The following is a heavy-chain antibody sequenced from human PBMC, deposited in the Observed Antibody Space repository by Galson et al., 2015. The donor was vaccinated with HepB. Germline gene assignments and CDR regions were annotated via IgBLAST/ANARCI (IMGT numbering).Heavy chain of an antibody. CDR3: AREREWDHPGRGRYFDY. V-gene: IGHV1-2*02. J-gene: IGHJ4*02. D-gene: IGHD1-26*01. Sequence: SVRVSCKASGFTFTGYYMHWVRQAPGQGLEWVGWINRNSGGTNYAQKFQGRVTMTRDTSISTAYMELSRLRTEDTAVYYCAREREWDHPGRGRYFDYWGQGTLVTVSS. CDR2: INRNSGGT. CDR1: GFTFTGYY.